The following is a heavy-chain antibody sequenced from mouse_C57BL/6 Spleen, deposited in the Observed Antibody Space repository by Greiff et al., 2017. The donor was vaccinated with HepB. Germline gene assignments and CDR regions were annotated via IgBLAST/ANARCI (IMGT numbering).Heavy chain of an antibody. CDR1: GYTFTSYT. CDR3: ARGGTTMVTTGEFDY. D-gene: IGHD2-2*01. J-gene: IGHJ2*01. Sequence: VQLQQSGAELARPGASVKMSCKASGYTFTSYTMHWVKQRPGQGLEWIGYINPSSGYTKYNQKFKDKATLTADKSSSTAYMQLSSLTSEDSAVYYCARGGTTMVTTGEFDYWGQGTTLTVSS. CDR2: INPSSGYT. V-gene: IGHV1-4*01.